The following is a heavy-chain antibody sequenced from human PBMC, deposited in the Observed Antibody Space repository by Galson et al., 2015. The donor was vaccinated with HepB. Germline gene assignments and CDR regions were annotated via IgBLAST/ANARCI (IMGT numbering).Heavy chain of an antibody. J-gene: IGHJ4*02. Sequence: SLRLSCAAPGITFSTYVMSWVRQAPGKRLEWVSSIVGSGESTFYADSVKGRFTISRDNSRNTLYLQMNRLRADDTAIYYCAKTSYCDGGPCFSGYFDSWGQGTLVAVSS. CDR3: AKTSYCDGGPCFSGYFDS. D-gene: IGHD2-21*01. V-gene: IGHV3-23*01. CDR2: IVGSGEST. CDR1: GITFSTYV.